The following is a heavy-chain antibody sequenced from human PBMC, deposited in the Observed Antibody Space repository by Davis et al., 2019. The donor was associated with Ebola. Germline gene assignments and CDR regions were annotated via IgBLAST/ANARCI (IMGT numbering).Heavy chain of an antibody. CDR1: GGSISSGDYY. CDR2: IYYSGST. Sequence: PSETLSLTCTVSGGSISSGDYYWSWIRQPPGKGLEWIGYIYYSGSTYYNPSLKSRVTISVDTSKNQFSLKLSSVTAADTAVYYCAREGKPIFGVAVNWGQGTLVTVSS. CDR3: AREGKPIFGVAVN. V-gene: IGHV4-30-4*01. D-gene: IGHD3-3*01. J-gene: IGHJ4*02.